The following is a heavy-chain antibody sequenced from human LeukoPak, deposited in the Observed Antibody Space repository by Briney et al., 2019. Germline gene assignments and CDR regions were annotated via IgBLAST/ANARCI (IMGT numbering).Heavy chain of an antibody. J-gene: IGHJ4*02. V-gene: IGHV3-33*01. D-gene: IGHD3-22*01. CDR2: IWYDGSNK. CDR1: GFTFSSYG. CDR3: VGDSNGYYYGYDY. Sequence: GGSLRLSCAASGFTFSSYGMHWVRQAPGKGLEWVAVIWYDGSNKYYADSVKGRFTISRDNSKNTLYLQMNSLRAEDTAVYYCVGDSNGYYYGYDYWGQGTLVTVSS.